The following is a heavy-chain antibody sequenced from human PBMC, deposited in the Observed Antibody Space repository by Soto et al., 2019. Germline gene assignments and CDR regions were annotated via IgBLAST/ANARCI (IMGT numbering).Heavy chain of an antibody. Sequence: PSETLSLTCTVSGGSISSGDYYWSWIRQPPGKGLEWIGYIYYSGSTYYNPSLKSRVTISVDTSKNQFSLKLSSVTAADTAVYYCARVVLRFLERGRFDPWGQGTLVTVSS. J-gene: IGHJ5*02. CDR3: ARVVLRFLERGRFDP. V-gene: IGHV4-30-4*01. CDR2: IYYSGST. CDR1: GGSISSGDYY. D-gene: IGHD3-3*01.